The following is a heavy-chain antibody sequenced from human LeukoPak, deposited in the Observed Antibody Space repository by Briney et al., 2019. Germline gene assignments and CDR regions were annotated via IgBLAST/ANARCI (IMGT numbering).Heavy chain of an antibody. Sequence: ASVKVSCKASGYTFTGYYMHWVRQAPGQGLEWMGWINPNSGGTNYAQKFQGWVTMTRDTSICTAYMELSRLRSGDTAVYYCARAPVLRYFDDTYYFDYWGQGTLVTVSS. D-gene: IGHD3-9*01. CDR3: ARAPVLRYFDDTYYFDY. J-gene: IGHJ4*02. CDR1: GYTFTGYY. CDR2: INPNSGGT. V-gene: IGHV1-2*04.